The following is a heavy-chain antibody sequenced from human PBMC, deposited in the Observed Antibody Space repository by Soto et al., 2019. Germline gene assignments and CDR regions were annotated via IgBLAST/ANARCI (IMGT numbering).Heavy chain of an antibody. V-gene: IGHV5-10-1*01. J-gene: IGHJ6*02. CDR2: IDPSDSYT. CDR3: ARPGAMYNYYYGMDV. Sequence: RGESLKISCKGSGYSFTSYWISWVRQMPGKGLEWMGRIDPSDSYTNYSPSFQGHVTISADKSISTAYLQWSSLKASDTAMYYCARPGAMYNYYYGMDVWGQGTTVTVSS. D-gene: IGHD2-2*01. CDR1: GYSFTSYW.